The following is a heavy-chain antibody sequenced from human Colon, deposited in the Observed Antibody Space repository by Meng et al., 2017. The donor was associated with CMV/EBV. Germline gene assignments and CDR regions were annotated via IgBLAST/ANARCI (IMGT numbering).Heavy chain of an antibody. V-gene: IGHV1-2*02. CDR1: GYTFSDYH. CDR2: INSNSGAT. J-gene: IGHJ4*02. D-gene: IGHD1-26*01. CDR3: ARDPSGSRVPFDY. Sequence: QVQLVQSGAKVKKPGASWKVSCKTSGYTFSDYHIHWVRQAPGQGLEWMGWINSNSGATDYAQKFQGRFTMTRDTSITTVYMELSSLRSDDTAVYYCARDPSGSRVPFDYWGQGSLVTVSS.